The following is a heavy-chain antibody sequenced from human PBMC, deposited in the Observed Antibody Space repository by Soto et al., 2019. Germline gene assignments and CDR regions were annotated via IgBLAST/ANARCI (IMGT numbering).Heavy chain of an antibody. CDR2: ISGSGGST. J-gene: IGHJ4*02. V-gene: IGHV3-23*01. CDR3: AKAPSTAPVGLFEY. Sequence: GGSLRVSCAASRFTFISYAMSLFRHAPGKGLEWVSAISGSGGSTYCADSVKGRFTISRDNSKNTLYLQMNSLRAEDTAVYYCAKAPSTAPVGLFEYWGQGTLVTVSS. CDR1: RFTFISYA. D-gene: IGHD4-17*01.